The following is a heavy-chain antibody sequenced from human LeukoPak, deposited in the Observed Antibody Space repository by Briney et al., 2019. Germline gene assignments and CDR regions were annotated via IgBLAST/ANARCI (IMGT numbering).Heavy chain of an antibody. J-gene: IGHJ6*02. Sequence: PGGSLRLSCAASGFTFDDYAMHWVRQAPGKGLEWVSGISWNSGSIGYADSVKGRFTISRDNSKNTLYLQMNSLRAEDTAVYYCARDSRLLWFGDTYYYYGMDVWGQGTTVTVSS. CDR2: ISWNSGSI. V-gene: IGHV3-9*01. CDR1: GFTFDDYA. D-gene: IGHD3-10*01. CDR3: ARDSRLLWFGDTYYYYGMDV.